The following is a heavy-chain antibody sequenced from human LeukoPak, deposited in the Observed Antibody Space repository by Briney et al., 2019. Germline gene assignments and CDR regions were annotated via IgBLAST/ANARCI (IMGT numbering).Heavy chain of an antibody. V-gene: IGHV3-53*01. J-gene: IGHJ5*02. CDR2: IYSGGST. D-gene: IGHD5-24*01. Sequence: GGSLRLSCAASGFTVSSNYMSWVRQAPGKGLEWVSVIYSGGSTYYADSVKGRFTISRDNSKNTLYLQMNSLRAEDTAVYYCARAQLGDSGFDPWGQGTLVTVSS. CDR1: GFTVSSNY. CDR3: ARAQLGDSGFDP.